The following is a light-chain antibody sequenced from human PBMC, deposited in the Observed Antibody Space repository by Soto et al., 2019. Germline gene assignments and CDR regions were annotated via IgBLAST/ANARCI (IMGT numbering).Light chain of an antibody. CDR1: QSVRSH. Sequence: EVVMTQSPATLSVSPGERATLSCRASQSVRSHLAWYQKKPGQAPRLLIFAASNRATGIPDRFSGSGSGTDFTLTISRLEPEDFAVYLCQQYSSPTQTFGQGTKVDIK. CDR2: AAS. J-gene: IGKJ1*01. V-gene: IGKV3-20*01. CDR3: QQYSSPTQT.